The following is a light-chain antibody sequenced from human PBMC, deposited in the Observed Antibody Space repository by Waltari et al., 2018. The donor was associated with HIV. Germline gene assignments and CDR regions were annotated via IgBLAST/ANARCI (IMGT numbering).Light chain of an antibody. CDR2: WAS. CDR1: PSLLFGSNKKNR. CDR3: QQFSLSPPLT. Sequence: DIVMTQSPDSLSVSLGERATINCKSSPSLLFGSNKKNRLARYQQRPGQPPKLLISWASTRESGVPDRFSGSGSGTDFTLTINSLQAEDVAVYYCQQFSLSPPLTFGGGTKVEIK. J-gene: IGKJ4*01. V-gene: IGKV4-1*01.